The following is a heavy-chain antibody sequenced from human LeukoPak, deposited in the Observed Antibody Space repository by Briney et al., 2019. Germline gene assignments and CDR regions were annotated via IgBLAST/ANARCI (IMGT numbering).Heavy chain of an antibody. D-gene: IGHD6-13*01. CDR2: IYDSGST. V-gene: IGHV4-59*01. CDR1: GGSISSYY. Sequence: SETLSLTCTVSGGSISSYYWSWIRQPPGKGLEWIGYIYDSGSTNYNPSLKSRVTISVDTSKNQFSLKLSSVTAADTAVYYCARAGIAAAPRFDPWGQGTLVTVSS. CDR3: ARAGIAAAPRFDP. J-gene: IGHJ5*02.